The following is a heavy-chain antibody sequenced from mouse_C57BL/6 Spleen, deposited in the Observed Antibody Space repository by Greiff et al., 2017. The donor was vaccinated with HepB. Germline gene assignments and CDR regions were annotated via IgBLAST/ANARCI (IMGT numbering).Heavy chain of an antibody. D-gene: IGHD2-2*01. CDR3: ARWGLWLRRFLDY. CDR1: GYTFTSYW. CDR2: IYPSDSET. Sequence: QVQLKQPGAELVRPGSSVKLSCKASGYTFTSYWMDWVKQRPGQGLEWIGNIYPSDSETHYNQKFKDKATLTVDKSSSTAYMQLSSLTSEDSAVYYCARWGLWLRRFLDYWGQGTSVTVSS. J-gene: IGHJ4*01. V-gene: IGHV1-61*01.